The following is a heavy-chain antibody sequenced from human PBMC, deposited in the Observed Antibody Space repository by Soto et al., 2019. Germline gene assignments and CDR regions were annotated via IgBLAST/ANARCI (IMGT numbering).Heavy chain of an antibody. J-gene: IGHJ4*02. Sequence: EVQLLESGGGLVQPGGSLRLSCAASGFIFNAYAMTWVRQAPGKGLEWVSAIGGSGGNTYYAASVKGRFTISRDNSKDTVDRVRNRLRVDDTAVYFCARVASDYINSADHWGQGILVTVSS. V-gene: IGHV3-23*01. CDR2: IGGSGGNT. D-gene: IGHD4-4*01. CDR1: GFIFNAYA. CDR3: ARVASDYINSADH.